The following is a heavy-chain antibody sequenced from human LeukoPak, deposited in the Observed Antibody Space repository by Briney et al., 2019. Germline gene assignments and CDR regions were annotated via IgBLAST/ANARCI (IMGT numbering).Heavy chain of an antibody. CDR1: GFTFSSYA. D-gene: IGHD3-3*01. CDR3: ARDKGFFSGMDV. J-gene: IGHJ6*02. Sequence: GGSLRLSCAASGFTFSSYAMSWVRQAPGKGLEWVSSISGGSTYIHYAEAVKGRFTISRDNAKNSLYLQMNSLRGEDTAVYYCARDKGFFSGMDVWGQGTTVTVSS. V-gene: IGHV3-21*01. CDR2: ISGGSTYI.